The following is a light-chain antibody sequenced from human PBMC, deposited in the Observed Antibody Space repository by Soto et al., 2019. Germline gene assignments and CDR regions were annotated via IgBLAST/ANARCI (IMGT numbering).Light chain of an antibody. CDR3: QQYSKWPPIT. V-gene: IGKV3-15*01. CDR1: QSIRST. CDR2: GAS. J-gene: IGKJ5*01. Sequence: ETVMTQSPATLSVSPGERATLSCRASQSIRSTLAWFQQKPGQAPRLLIYGASTRVTGIPARFSGSGSGTEFTLTISYLQSEDFAVYYCQQYSKWPPITFGQGTRLEIK.